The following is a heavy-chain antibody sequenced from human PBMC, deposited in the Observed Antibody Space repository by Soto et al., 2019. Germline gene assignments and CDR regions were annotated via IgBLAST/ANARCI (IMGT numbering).Heavy chain of an antibody. Sequence: SETLSLTYAVSGYYISSGYYWGWIQQPPGKGLEWIGYIYYSGSTYYNPSLKSRVTISVDTSKNQFSLKLSSVTAADTAVYYCAREFNGPGNYYYGMDVWGQGTTVTVSS. CDR2: IYYSGST. CDR3: AREFNGPGNYYYGMDV. D-gene: IGHD1-26*01. V-gene: IGHV4-38-2*02. CDR1: GYYISSGYY. J-gene: IGHJ6*02.